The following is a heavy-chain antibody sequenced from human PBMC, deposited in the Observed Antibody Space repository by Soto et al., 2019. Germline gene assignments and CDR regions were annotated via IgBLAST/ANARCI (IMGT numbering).Heavy chain of an antibody. D-gene: IGHD4-17*01. CDR3: ARALRPDYGDYRIYYYYYGMDV. V-gene: IGHV3-21*04. Sequence: GGSLRLSCAASGFTFSSYSMNWVRQAPGKGLEWVSSISSSSSYIYYADSVKGRFTISRDNAKNSLYLQMNSLRAEDTAVYYCARALRPDYGDYRIYYYYYGMDVWGQGTTVTVSS. J-gene: IGHJ6*02. CDR2: ISSSSSYI. CDR1: GFTFSSYS.